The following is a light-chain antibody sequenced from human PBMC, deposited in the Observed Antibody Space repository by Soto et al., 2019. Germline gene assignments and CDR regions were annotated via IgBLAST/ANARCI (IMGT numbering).Light chain of an antibody. J-gene: IGLJ3*02. CDR3: CSYAGSDTNWL. Sequence: QSVLTQPRSVSGSPGQSVTISCTGSSTDVGAYNYISWYLHHPGKAPKLILYDVKTRPSGVPDRFSGSKSGITASLTISGLQAEDEADYYCCSYAGSDTNWLFGGGTKVTVL. CDR2: DVK. CDR1: STDVGAYNY. V-gene: IGLV2-11*01.